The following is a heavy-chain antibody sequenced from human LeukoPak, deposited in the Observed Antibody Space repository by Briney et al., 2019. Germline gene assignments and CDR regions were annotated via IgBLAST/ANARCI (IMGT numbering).Heavy chain of an antibody. CDR2: INPSGGST. J-gene: IGHJ4*02. V-gene: IGHV1-46*01. CDR1: GYTFTGYY. D-gene: IGHD4-11*01. Sequence: ASVKVSCKASGYTFTGYYIHWVRQAPGQGLEWMGIINPSGGSTSYAQKFQGRVTMTRDTSTSTVYMELSSLRSEDTAVYYCARRASYSNYPYYFDYWGQGTLVTVSS. CDR3: ARRASYSNYPYYFDY.